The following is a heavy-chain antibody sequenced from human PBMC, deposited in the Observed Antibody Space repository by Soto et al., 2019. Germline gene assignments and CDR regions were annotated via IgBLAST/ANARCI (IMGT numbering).Heavy chain of an antibody. Sequence: EVQLVESGGGLVQPGGSLRLSCAASEFTFSSYWMHWVRQVPGKGLVWVSRINSDGSSTGYADSVKGRFTISRDNAKNTLYLQMNSLRAEDTAVYYCARGEYHIVAVPAAIDYWGQGTLVTVSS. J-gene: IGHJ4*02. D-gene: IGHD2-2*02. CDR2: INSDGSST. V-gene: IGHV3-74*01. CDR1: EFTFSSYW. CDR3: ARGEYHIVAVPAAIDY.